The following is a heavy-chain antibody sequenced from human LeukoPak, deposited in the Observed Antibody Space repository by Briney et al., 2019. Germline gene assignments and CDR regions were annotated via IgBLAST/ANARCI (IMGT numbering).Heavy chain of an antibody. Sequence: GGSLRLSCAASGGTFSSYAISWVRQAPGQGLEWMGGIIPIFGTANYAQKFQGRVTITTDESTSTAYMELSSLRSEDTAVYYCASPYLVTGYAFDIWGQGTMVTVSS. CDR3: ASPYLVTGYAFDI. D-gene: IGHD4-23*01. CDR1: GGTFSSYA. J-gene: IGHJ3*02. V-gene: IGHV1-69*05. CDR2: IIPIFGTA.